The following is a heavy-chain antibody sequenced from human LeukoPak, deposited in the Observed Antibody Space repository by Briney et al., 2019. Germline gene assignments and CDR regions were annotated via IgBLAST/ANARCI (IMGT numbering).Heavy chain of an antibody. CDR3: ARGDYKYMDV. CDR2: TSFDGNSK. Sequence: GGSLRLSCAASGFTFSSYAMHWVRQAPGKGLEWVAVTSFDGNSKYYADSVAGRFTISRENSKNTLHLHLNSLRAEDTAVYFCARGDYKYMDVWRKGTTVTVSS. CDR1: GFTFSSYA. V-gene: IGHV3-30*07. J-gene: IGHJ6*03.